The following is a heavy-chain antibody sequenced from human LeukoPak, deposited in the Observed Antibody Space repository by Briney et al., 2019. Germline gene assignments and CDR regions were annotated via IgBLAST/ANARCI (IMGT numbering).Heavy chain of an antibody. D-gene: IGHD3-10*01. CDR1: GGSISSYY. CDR3: ARDPITIGAFDI. Sequence: SETLSLTCTVSGGSISSYYWSWIRQPPGKGLEWIGYIYYSGSTNYNPSLKSRVTISVDTSKNQFSLKLSSVTAADTAVYYCARDPITIGAFDIWGQGTMVTVSS. CDR2: IYYSGST. J-gene: IGHJ3*02. V-gene: IGHV4-59*01.